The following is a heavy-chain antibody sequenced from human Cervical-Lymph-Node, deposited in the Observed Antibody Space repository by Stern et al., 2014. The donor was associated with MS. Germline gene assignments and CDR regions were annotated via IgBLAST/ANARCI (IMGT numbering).Heavy chain of an antibody. Sequence: VQLVQSGPEVKRPGESLKISCQASGYTFTSYWIGGVRQMPGKGREWIAIIFPGGSDIRYSPSFQGQVTISADKSSSPAYLQWNNLKASDTAIYYCARQRYFDYWGQGTLVTVSS. V-gene: IGHV5-51*01. J-gene: IGHJ4*02. CDR3: ARQRYFDY. CDR2: IFPGGSDI. CDR1: GYTFTSYW.